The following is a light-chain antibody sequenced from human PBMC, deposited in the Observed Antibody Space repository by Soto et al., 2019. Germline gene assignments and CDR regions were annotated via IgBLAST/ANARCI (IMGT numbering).Light chain of an antibody. CDR3: HQFGYSPRT. V-gene: IGKV3-20*01. J-gene: IGKJ1*01. Sequence: DIVLTQSPGTFSLSPGERATLSCRASQSVSSSYLAWFQQRPGQAPRLLIFATSRRATDIPDRFSGSGSGTDFTLAIRRLEPEDFAVYYCHQFGYSPRTFGQGTKVDIK. CDR1: QSVSSSY. CDR2: ATS.